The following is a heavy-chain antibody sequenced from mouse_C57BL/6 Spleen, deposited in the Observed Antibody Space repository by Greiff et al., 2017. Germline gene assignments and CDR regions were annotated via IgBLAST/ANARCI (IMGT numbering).Heavy chain of an antibody. CDR2: IWGVGST. CDR1: GFSLTSYG. Sequence: VKLVESGPGLVAPSQSLSIICTVSGFSLTSYGVDWVRQSPGKGLEWLGVIWGVGSTNYNSALKSRLSISKDNSKSQVFLKMNSLQTDDTAMYYCASGDGSWFAYWGQGTLVTVSA. D-gene: IGHD2-3*01. CDR3: ASGDGSWFAY. V-gene: IGHV2-6*01. J-gene: IGHJ3*01.